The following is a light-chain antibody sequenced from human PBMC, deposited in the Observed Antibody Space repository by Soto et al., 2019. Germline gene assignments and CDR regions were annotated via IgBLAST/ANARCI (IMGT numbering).Light chain of an antibody. J-gene: IGKJ1*01. Sequence: EIVMTQSPATLSVSPGERATLSCRASQSVSSNLAWYQQKPGQAPRLLIYDASTRAPGIPARFSGSGSGTEFTLTISSLQSEDFAVYYCQQYSAWWTFGQGTTVEI. CDR2: DAS. CDR1: QSVSSN. V-gene: IGKV3-15*01. CDR3: QQYSAWWT.